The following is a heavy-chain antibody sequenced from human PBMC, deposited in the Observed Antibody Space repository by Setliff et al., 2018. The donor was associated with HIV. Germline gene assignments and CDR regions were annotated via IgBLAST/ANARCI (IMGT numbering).Heavy chain of an antibody. CDR2: IYYSGTT. J-gene: IGHJ1*01. D-gene: IGHD2-21*02. CDR3: ASRGIVVVTMSMPDEFFVH. CDR1: GGSINSDNYY. V-gene: IGHV4-39*01. Sequence: SETLSLTCSVSGGSINSDNYYWGWIRQAPGKGLEWIGSIYYSGTTYYNPSLRGRVTISVDRSRNQFSLTLNSVAAADTATYYCASRGIVVVTMSMPDEFFVHWGHGTLVT.